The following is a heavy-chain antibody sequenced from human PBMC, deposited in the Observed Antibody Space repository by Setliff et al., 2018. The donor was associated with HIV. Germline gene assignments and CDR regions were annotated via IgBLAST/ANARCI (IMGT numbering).Heavy chain of an antibody. J-gene: IGHJ4*02. CDR1: GRSIDDSY. CDR2: IQTSGRT. V-gene: IGHV4-4*07. CDR3: ARSSRVNCGGDCYLFDY. D-gene: IGHD2-21*02. Sequence: SETLSLTCSVSGRSIDDSYWSWIRQSAGKGLEWIGRIQTSGRTNNNPSLKSRVTMSVDTSKNQFSLILTSVTAADTAVYYCARSSRVNCGGDCYLFDYWGQGTPVTVSS.